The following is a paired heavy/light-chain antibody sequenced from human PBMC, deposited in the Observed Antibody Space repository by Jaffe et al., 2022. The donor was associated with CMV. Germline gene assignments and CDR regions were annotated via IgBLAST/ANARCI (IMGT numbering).Light chain of an antibody. CDR2: DAS. Sequence: EIVLTQSPATLSLSPGERATLSCRASQSLSSYLVWYQQKPGQAPRLLIYDASKRATGIPARFSGSGSGTDFTLTISSLEPEDFAVYYCQHRTNWPLTFGGGTKVEIK. CDR1: QSLSSY. CDR3: QHRTNWPLT. J-gene: IGKJ4*01. V-gene: IGKV3-11*01.
Heavy chain of an antibody. D-gene: IGHD2-8*01. Sequence: EVQLVESGGGLVQPGGSLRLSCAASGFTFSSYDMNWVRQAPGKGLEWVSHISGSGTTIYHVESVKGRFTISRDNAKNSLYLQMNSLRAEDTAVYYCAREANIHNGPPGTFDYWGQGTLVTVSS. V-gene: IGHV3-48*03. J-gene: IGHJ4*02. CDR3: AREANIHNGPPGTFDY. CDR1: GFTFSSYD. CDR2: ISGSGTTI.